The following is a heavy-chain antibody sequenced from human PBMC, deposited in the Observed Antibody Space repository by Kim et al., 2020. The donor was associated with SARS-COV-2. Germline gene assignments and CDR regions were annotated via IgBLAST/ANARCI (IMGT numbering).Heavy chain of an antibody. CDR2: IYYSGST. J-gene: IGHJ3*02. V-gene: IGHV4-59*08. Sequence: SETLSLTCTDSGGSISSYYWSWIRQPPGKGLEWIGYIYYSGSTNYNPSLKSRVTISVDTSKNQFSLKLSSVTAADTAVYYCARHEAVLLWFGPGAFDIWGQGTMVTVSS. D-gene: IGHD3-10*01. CDR1: GGSISSYY. CDR3: ARHEAVLLWFGPGAFDI.